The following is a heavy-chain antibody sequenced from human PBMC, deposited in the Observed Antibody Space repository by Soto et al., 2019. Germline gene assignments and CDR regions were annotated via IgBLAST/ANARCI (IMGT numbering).Heavy chain of an antibody. J-gene: IGHJ5*02. CDR2: INAGNGNT. V-gene: IGHV1-3*01. CDR1: GYTFTSYA. Sequence: QVQLVQSGAEVKKPGASVKVSCKASGYTFTSYAMHWVRQAPGQRLEWMGWINAGNGNTKYSQKFQGRVTITRDTSASTAYMERSSLRSEDTAVYYCARNWYSSSWFWFDPWGQGTLVTVSS. CDR3: ARNWYSSSWFWFDP. D-gene: IGHD6-13*01.